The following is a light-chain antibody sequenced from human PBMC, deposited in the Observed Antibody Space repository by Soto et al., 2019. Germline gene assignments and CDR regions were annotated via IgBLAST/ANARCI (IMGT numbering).Light chain of an antibody. CDR3: QQYGSSPKT. V-gene: IGKV3-20*01. Sequence: EIVLTQSPGTLSLSPGERDTLSCRASQSVSSSYLAWYQRKPGQAPRLLIYGASSRATGIPDRFSGSGSGTDFTLTISRLEPEDFAVYYCQQYGSSPKTFGQGTKVDIK. CDR2: GAS. J-gene: IGKJ1*01. CDR1: QSVSSSY.